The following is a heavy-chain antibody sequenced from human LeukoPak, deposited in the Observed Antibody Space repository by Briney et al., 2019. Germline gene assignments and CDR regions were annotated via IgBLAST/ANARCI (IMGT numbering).Heavy chain of an antibody. Sequence: SETLSLTCTVSGGSISSYYWSWLRQPPGKGLEWLGYIYYSGSTNYNPSLKSRVTISVDTSKNQFSLKLSSVTAADTAVYYCARADILTNFDYWGQGTLVTVSS. V-gene: IGHV4-59*01. CDR2: IYYSGST. D-gene: IGHD3-9*01. J-gene: IGHJ4*02. CDR3: ARADILTNFDY. CDR1: GGSISSYY.